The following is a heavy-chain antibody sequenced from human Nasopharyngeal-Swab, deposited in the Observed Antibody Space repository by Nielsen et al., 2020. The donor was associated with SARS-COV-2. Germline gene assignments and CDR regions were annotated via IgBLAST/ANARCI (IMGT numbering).Heavy chain of an antibody. CDR2: IVVGSGNT. J-gene: IGHJ4*02. CDR3: AAGGSGYYADY. Sequence: WVRQAPGQRLEWIGWIVVGSGNTNYAQKFQERVTITRDMSTSTAYMELSSLRSEDTAVYYCAAGGSGYYADYWGQGTLVTVSS. D-gene: IGHD3-3*01. V-gene: IGHV1-58*01.